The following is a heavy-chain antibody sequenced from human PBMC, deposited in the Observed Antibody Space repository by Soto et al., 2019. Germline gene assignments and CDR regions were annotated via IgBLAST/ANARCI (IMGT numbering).Heavy chain of an antibody. J-gene: IGHJ4*02. CDR2: ISGRGDDT. CDR3: ARAQPTYSSSYFDY. CDR1: GLTFSSYA. V-gene: IGHV3-23*01. Sequence: EVQLLESGGDLVQPGGSLRLSCAASGLTFSSYAMSWVRQAPGKGLEWVSTISGRGDDTYYTDSVKGRFTISRDNSKNTLYVHMNSLRAEDTAVYYCARAQPTYSSSYFDYWGQGTLVIVSS. D-gene: IGHD3-22*01.